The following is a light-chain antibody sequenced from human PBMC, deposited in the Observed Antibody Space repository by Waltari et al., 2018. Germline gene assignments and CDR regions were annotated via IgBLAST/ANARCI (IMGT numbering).Light chain of an antibody. Sequence: QSALTQPASVSGSPGQSITIPCTGASSDIGSYHLVSWYQQHPGKAPKLMVYDVFYRPSGVSNRFSASKSGNTASLTISGLQAEDEADYYCCSYAGSYTWVFGGGTKLTVL. V-gene: IGLV2-23*02. J-gene: IGLJ3*02. CDR3: CSYAGSYTWV. CDR2: DVF. CDR1: SSDIGSYHL.